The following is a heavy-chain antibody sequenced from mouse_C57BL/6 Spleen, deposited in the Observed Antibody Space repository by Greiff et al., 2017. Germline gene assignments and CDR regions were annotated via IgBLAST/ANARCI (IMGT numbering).Heavy chain of an antibody. CDR3: ARDHSYPNLYFDY. CDR2: INPNNGGT. V-gene: IGHV1-26*01. CDR1: GYTFTDYY. D-gene: IGHD2-10*01. J-gene: IGHJ2*01. Sequence: EVQLQQSGPELVKPGASVKISCKASGYTFTDYYMNWVKQSHGKSLEWIGDINPNNGGTSYNQKFKGKATFTVDKSSSTAYLELRSLTSEDSAIYYCARDHSYPNLYFDYWGQGTTLTVSS.